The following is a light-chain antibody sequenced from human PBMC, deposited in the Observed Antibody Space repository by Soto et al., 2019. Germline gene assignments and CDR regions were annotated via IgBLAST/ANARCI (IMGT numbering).Light chain of an antibody. CDR2: WAS. J-gene: IGKJ2*01. Sequence: DIVMTQSPDSLAVSLGERATINCKSSQSVLYSSNNKNYLAWYQQKPGQPPKLLIYWASTRESGVPDRFSGSGSRTDFTLTISSLQAEDVAVYYCQQYYSTPYTFGQGPKLEIK. V-gene: IGKV4-1*01. CDR1: QSVLYSSNNKNY. CDR3: QQYYSTPYT.